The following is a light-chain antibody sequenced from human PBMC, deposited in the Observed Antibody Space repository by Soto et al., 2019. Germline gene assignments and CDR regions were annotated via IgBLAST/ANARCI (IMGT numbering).Light chain of an antibody. CDR2: DNN. J-gene: IGLJ2*01. Sequence: QSVLTQPPSVSAAPGQTVTISCSGSNSNIGANYVSWYQHLPGTAPKLLIYDNNKRPSGIPDRFSGTKSDTSATLGITGLQTGDEADYYCATWDSSLIAGVFGGGTKVTVL. CDR1: NSNIGANY. CDR3: ATWDSSLIAGV. V-gene: IGLV1-51*01.